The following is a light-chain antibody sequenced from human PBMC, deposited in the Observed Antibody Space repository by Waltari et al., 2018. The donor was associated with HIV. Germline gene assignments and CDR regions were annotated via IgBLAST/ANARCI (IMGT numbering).Light chain of an antibody. J-gene: IGLJ2*01. CDR2: DVS. Sequence: QSALTQPASVSGSPGQSLTIPCTGTSSDVGAYIYVSWYQQHPGKAPKLMIYDVSNRPSGVSNRFSGSKSGNTASLTISGLQTEDEADYYCSSYTTTNTLIIFGGGTKVTVL. V-gene: IGLV2-14*03. CDR3: SSYTTTNTLII. CDR1: SSDVGAYIY.